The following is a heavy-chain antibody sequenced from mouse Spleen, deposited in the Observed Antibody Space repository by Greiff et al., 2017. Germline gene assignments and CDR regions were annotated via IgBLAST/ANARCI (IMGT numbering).Heavy chain of an antibody. D-gene: IGHD1-2*01. Sequence: EVKLVESGGGLVKPGGSLKLSCAASGFTFSSYAMSWVRQTPEKRLEWVATISSGGSYTYYPDSVKGRFTISRDNAKNTLYLQMSSLRSEDTAMYYCARGLLRLPPFDYWGQGTTLTVSS. CDR1: GFTFSSYA. J-gene: IGHJ2*01. CDR2: ISSGGSYT. V-gene: IGHV5-9-1*01. CDR3: ARGLLRLPPFDY.